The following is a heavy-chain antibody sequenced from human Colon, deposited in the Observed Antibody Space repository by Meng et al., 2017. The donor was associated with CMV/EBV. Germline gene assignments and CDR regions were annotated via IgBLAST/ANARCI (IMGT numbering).Heavy chain of an antibody. CDR2: ISSNESVI. V-gene: IGHV3-11*04. D-gene: IGHD2-21*01. CDR1: GFTFSDYY. Sequence: GESLKISCAASGFTFSDYYMTWIRQAPGKGLEWISSISSNESVIYYGDSVKGRFSIARDNAKNSLHLQMSSLRADDTAIYYCARDGDLPRRGLQYWGQGTLVTVSS. J-gene: IGHJ4*02. CDR3: ARDGDLPRRGLQY.